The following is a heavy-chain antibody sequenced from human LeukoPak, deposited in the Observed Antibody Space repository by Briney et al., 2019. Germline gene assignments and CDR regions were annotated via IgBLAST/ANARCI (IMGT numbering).Heavy chain of an antibody. J-gene: IGHJ4*02. CDR3: ARDIPAELGYCSSTSCYEAWDY. Sequence: GASVKVSCKASGYTFTSYDINWVRQATGQGLEWMGWMNPNSGNTGYAQKLQGRVTMTTDTSTSTAYMELRSLRSDDTAVYYCARDIPAELGYCSSTSCYEAWDYWGQGTLVTVSS. CDR2: MNPNSGNT. D-gene: IGHD2-2*01. V-gene: IGHV1-8*01. CDR1: GYTFTSYD.